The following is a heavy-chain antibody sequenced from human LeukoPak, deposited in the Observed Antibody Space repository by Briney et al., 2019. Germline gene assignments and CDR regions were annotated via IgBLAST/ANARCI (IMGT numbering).Heavy chain of an antibody. Sequence: GGSLRLSCAVSGFTFSSCSMNWVRQAPGKGLEWVSYISSSSSTIYYADSVKGRFTVSRDNAKSSVYLQTNSLRVEDTAVYYCARESYGAYIFDYWGQGTLVTVSS. V-gene: IGHV3-48*04. CDR2: ISSSSSTI. J-gene: IGHJ4*02. CDR3: ARESYGAYIFDY. D-gene: IGHD4/OR15-4a*01. CDR1: GFTFSSCS.